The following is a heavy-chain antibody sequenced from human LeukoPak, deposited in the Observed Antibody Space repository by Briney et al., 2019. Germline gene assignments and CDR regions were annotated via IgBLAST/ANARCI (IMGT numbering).Heavy chain of an antibody. D-gene: IGHD3-22*01. CDR1: GFTFSSYS. J-gene: IGHJ4*02. Sequence: GSLRLSCAASGFTFSSYSMNWVRQAPGKGLEWVSSISSSSSYIYYADSVKGRFTISRDNAKNSLYLQMSSLRAEDTAVYYCARGYYDSSGYHDYWGQGTLVTVSS. CDR3: ARGYYDSSGYHDY. CDR2: ISSSSSYI. V-gene: IGHV3-21*01.